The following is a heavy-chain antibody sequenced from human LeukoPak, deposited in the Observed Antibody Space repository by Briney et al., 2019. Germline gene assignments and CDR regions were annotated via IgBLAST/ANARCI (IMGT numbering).Heavy chain of an antibody. CDR1: GGSISSYY. J-gene: IGHJ4*02. V-gene: IGHV4-59*01. Sequence: SEALSLTCTVSGGSISSYYWSWIRQPPGKGLEWIGYIYYSGSTNYNPSLKSRVTISVDTSKNQFSLKLSSVTAADTDVYYCASRDGYNGSFDYWGQGTLVTVSS. CDR3: ASRDGYNGSFDY. D-gene: IGHD5-24*01. CDR2: IYYSGST.